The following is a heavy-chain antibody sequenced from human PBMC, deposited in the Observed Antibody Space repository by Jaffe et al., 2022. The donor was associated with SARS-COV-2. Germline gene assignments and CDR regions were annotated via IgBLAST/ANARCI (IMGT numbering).Heavy chain of an antibody. Sequence: EVQLVESGGGLIQPGGSLRLSCSASGMTVSGNYMNWVRQAPGKGLEWISVIYGGGTIKYADSVKGRFTTSRDNSKNTVHLQMNSLRSEDTAVYYCVGTVAATAADYWGQGTLVTVSS. D-gene: IGHD6-19*01. V-gene: IGHV3-53*01. CDR2: IYGGGTI. CDR3: VGTVAATAADY. J-gene: IGHJ4*02. CDR1: GMTVSGNY.